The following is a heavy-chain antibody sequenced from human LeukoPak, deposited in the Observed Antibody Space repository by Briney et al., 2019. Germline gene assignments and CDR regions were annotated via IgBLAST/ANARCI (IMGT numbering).Heavy chain of an antibody. V-gene: IGHV4-39*05. D-gene: IGHD2-2*01. CDR3: ATGDVVVPTAAQRPLDY. J-gene: IGHJ4*02. Sequence: NSSETPSLTCTVSAGSIRSSSFFWDWIRQPPGKGLEWVGSIYYSGSTYYNPSLKRRVTMSIDTSKNQFSLNLSSVTAADTAVYYCATGDVVVPTAAQRPLDYWGQGTLVTVSS. CDR2: IYYSGST. CDR1: AGSIRSSSFF.